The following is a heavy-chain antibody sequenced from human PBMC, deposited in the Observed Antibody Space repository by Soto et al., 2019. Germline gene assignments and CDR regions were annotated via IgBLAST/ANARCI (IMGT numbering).Heavy chain of an antibody. D-gene: IGHD2-21*02. J-gene: IGHJ2*01. V-gene: IGHV4-39*01. CDR2: IYYSGST. CDR1: GGSISSSSYY. CDR3: ARHADCGGDCYFPWYFDL. Sequence: QLQLQESGPGLVKPSETLSLTCTVSGGSISSSSYYWGWIRQPPGKGLEWIGSIYYSGSTYYNPSLKSRVTISVDTSKNQFSLKLSSVTAADTAMYYCARHADCGGDCYFPWYFDLWGRGTLVTVSS.